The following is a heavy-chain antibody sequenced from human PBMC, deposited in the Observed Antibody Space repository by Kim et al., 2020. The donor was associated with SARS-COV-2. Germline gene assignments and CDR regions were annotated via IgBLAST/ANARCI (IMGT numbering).Heavy chain of an antibody. CDR3: GRRAVAAESPGFDP. CDR1: GGSFSGYY. CDR2: INHSGDT. Sequence: SETLSLTCAVYGGSFSGYYWSWIRQPPGRGLEWIGEINHSGDTRDNPSLRSRVTISLDTSKIQFFLKLRSVTAADTAVYYCGRRAVAAESPGFDPWGQGILVTVYS. D-gene: IGHD6-19*01. J-gene: IGHJ5*02. V-gene: IGHV4-34*01.